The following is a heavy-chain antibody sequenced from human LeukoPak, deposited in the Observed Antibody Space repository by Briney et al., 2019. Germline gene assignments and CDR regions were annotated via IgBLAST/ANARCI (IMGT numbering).Heavy chain of an antibody. Sequence: GGSLRLSCAASGSTFTSYTMNWVRQAPGKGLEWVSYISSSSINKYYADSVKGRFTISRDDAKNSLYLQMNSLRAEDTAVYYCARGGNYFDYWGQGTLVTVSS. J-gene: IGHJ4*02. CDR3: ARGGNYFDY. D-gene: IGHD3-16*01. CDR1: GSTFTSYT. V-gene: IGHV3-48*01. CDR2: ISSSSINK.